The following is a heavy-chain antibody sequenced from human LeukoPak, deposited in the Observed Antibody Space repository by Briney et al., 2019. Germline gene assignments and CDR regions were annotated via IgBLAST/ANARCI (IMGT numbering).Heavy chain of an antibody. CDR1: GYTFTGYY. Sequence: ASVKVSCKASGYTFTGYYMHWVRQAPGQGLEWMGWINPNSGGTNYAQKFQGRVTMTRDTSIGTAYMELARLRPDDTAAYYCARGLEEITIFGVVPWGQGTLVTVSS. CDR3: ARGLEEITIFGVVP. V-gene: IGHV1-2*02. D-gene: IGHD3-3*01. J-gene: IGHJ5*02. CDR2: INPNSGGT.